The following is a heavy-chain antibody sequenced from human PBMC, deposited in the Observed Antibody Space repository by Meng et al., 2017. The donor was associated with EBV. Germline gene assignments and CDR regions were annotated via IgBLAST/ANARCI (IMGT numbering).Heavy chain of an antibody. D-gene: IGHD4-23*01. J-gene: IGHJ4*02. CDR1: GGSFSGYY. Sequence: QVQLQQWGAVLLKPSETLSLTCAVYGGSFSGYYWSWIRQPPGKGLEWIGEINHSGSTNYNPSLKSRVTISVDTSKNQFSLKLSSVTAADTAVYYCAGSYGGVLNYWGQGTLVTVSS. CDR2: INHSGST. CDR3: AGSYGGVLNY. V-gene: IGHV4-34*01.